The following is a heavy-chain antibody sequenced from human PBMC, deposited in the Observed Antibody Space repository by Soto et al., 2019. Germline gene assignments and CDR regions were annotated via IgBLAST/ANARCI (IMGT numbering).Heavy chain of an antibody. V-gene: IGHV3-30-3*01. Sequence: QVQLVESGGGVVQPGRSLRLSCAASGFTFSSYAMHWVRQAPGKGLEWVAVISYDGSNKYYADSVKGRFTISRDNSKNTLYLQMNSLRAEDTAVYYCARRFYLEDVDDAFDIWGQGTMVTVSS. CDR3: ARRFYLEDVDDAFDI. CDR2: ISYDGSNK. D-gene: IGHD3-3*01. CDR1: GFTFSSYA. J-gene: IGHJ3*02.